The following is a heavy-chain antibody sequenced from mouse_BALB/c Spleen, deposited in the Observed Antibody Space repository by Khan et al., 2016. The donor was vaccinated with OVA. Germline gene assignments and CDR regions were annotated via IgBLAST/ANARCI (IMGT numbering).Heavy chain of an antibody. D-gene: IGHD2-4*01. CDR3: ARRGYDYGRGALFAY. V-gene: IGHV2-2*02. Sequence: QVQLKQSGPGLVQPSQSLSITCTVSGFSLTNYSVHWVRQSPGKGLEWLGVIWSAGSTDYNAAFISRLTIRKDNSRSKVFFKMNSLQPNDTAIYXCARRGYDYGRGALFAYWGQGTLVTVSA. CDR2: IWSAGST. CDR1: GFSLTNYS. J-gene: IGHJ3*01.